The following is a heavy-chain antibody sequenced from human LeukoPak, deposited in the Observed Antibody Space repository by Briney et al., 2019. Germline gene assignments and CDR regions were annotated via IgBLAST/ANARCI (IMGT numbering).Heavy chain of an antibody. CDR3: ARGRVSSSTWYSTYYYYFYMDV. V-gene: IGHV4-59*01. Sequence: SETLSLTCTVSGGSISDYYWTWIRQPPGKGLEWIGYVDHTGSTNFNPSLNGRVSISRDTTKNLFSLRLRSVTAADTAVYFCARGRVSSSTWYSTYYYYFYMDVWGKGTTVTVSS. J-gene: IGHJ6*03. CDR2: VDHTGST. CDR1: GGSISDYY. D-gene: IGHD1-1*01.